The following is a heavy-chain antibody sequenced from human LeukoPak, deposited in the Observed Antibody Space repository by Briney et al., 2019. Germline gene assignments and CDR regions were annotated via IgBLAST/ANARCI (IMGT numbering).Heavy chain of an antibody. D-gene: IGHD1-26*01. Sequence: SETLSLTCTVSGGSISSSYWSWIRQPAGKGLECIGRIYTSGSTNYNPSLKSRVTMSIDTSKNQFSLNLSSVTAADTAVYYCAKVSAKRGSYYFDYWGQGTLVTVSS. CDR2: IYTSGST. J-gene: IGHJ4*02. V-gene: IGHV4-4*07. CDR1: GGSISSSY. CDR3: AKVSAKRGSYYFDY.